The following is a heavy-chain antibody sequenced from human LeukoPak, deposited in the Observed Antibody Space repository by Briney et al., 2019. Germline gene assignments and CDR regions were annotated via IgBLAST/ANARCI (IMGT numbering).Heavy chain of an antibody. CDR1: GGSFSGYY. V-gene: IGHV4-34*01. Sequence: KPSETLSLTCAVYGGSFSGYYWSWIRQPPGKGLEWIGEINHSGSTNYNPSLKSRVTISVDTSKNQFSLKLSSVTAADTAVYYCARGQVGYYYYMDVWGKGTTVTVSS. J-gene: IGHJ6*03. CDR3: ARGQVGYYYYMDV. CDR2: INHSGST.